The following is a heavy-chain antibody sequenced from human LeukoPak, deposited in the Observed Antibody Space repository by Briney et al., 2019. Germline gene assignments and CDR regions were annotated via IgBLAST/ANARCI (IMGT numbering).Heavy chain of an antibody. J-gene: IGHJ4*02. CDR3: ARDHRYGDYVIVGYFDY. D-gene: IGHD4-17*01. Sequence: PGGSLRLSCAASGFTFSSYWMSWVRQAPGKGLEWVANIKQDGSEKYYVDSVKGRFTISRDNAKNSLYLQMNSLRAEDTAVYYCARDHRYGDYVIVGYFDYWGQGTLVTVSS. CDR2: IKQDGSEK. CDR1: GFTFSSYW. V-gene: IGHV3-7*01.